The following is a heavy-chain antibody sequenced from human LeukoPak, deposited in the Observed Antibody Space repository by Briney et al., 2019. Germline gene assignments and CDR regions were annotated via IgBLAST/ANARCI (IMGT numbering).Heavy chain of an antibody. D-gene: IGHD2-2*02. CDR3: ARQLFVVVPAAIGY. Sequence: PSETLSLTCTVSGGSISSSSYYWGWLRQPPGKGLEWIGSIYYSGSTYYNPSLKSRVTISVDTSKNQFSLKLSSVTAADTAVYYCARQLFVVVPAAIGYWGQGTLVTVSS. V-gene: IGHV4-39*01. CDR2: IYYSGST. J-gene: IGHJ4*02. CDR1: GGSISSSSYY.